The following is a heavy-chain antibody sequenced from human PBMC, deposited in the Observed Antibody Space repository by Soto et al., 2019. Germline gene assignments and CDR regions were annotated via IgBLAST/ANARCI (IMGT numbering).Heavy chain of an antibody. D-gene: IGHD2-2*02. CDR1: GFTFSSYA. CDR2: ISGSGGST. CDR3: AKRRAPAAIIPLLPLDY. V-gene: IGHV3-23*01. Sequence: EVQLLESGGGLVQPGGSLRLSCAASGFTFSSYAMSWVRQAPGKGLEWVSAISGSGGSTYYADSVKGRFTISRDNSKNTLYLQMISLRAEDTAVYYCAKRRAPAAIIPLLPLDYWGQGTLVTVSS. J-gene: IGHJ4*02.